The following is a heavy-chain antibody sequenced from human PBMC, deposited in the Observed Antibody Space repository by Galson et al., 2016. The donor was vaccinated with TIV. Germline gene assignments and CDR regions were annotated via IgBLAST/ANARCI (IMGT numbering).Heavy chain of an antibody. CDR1: GFSVSFNH. D-gene: IGHD2-2*01. V-gene: IGHV3-53*01. CDR2: IYASDTT. CDR3: AKAGKGDAYPNYFEQ. J-gene: IGHJ4*02. Sequence: SLRLSCAASGFSVSFNHMSWVRQAPGKGLEWVSLIYASDTTYYIDSVKGRFTISRDNSKNTLYLQMNSLRVDDTAVYYCAKAGKGDAYPNYFEQWGQGALVTVTS.